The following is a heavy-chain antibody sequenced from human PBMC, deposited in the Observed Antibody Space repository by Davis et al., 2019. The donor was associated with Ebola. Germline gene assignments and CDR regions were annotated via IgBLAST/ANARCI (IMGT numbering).Heavy chain of an antibody. D-gene: IGHD6-19*01. Sequence: SVKVSCKASGGTFSSYAISWVRQAPGQGLEWMGGIIPIFGTANYAQKFQGRVTITADESTSTAYMELSSLRSEDTAVYYCARVGPAGSSGWYVEDYWGQGTLVTVSS. CDR3: ARVGPAGSSGWYVEDY. CDR1: GGTFSSYA. J-gene: IGHJ4*02. CDR2: IIPIFGTA. V-gene: IGHV1-69*13.